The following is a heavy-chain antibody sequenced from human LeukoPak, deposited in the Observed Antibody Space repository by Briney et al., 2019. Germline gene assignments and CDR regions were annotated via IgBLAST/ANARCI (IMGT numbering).Heavy chain of an antibody. CDR3: ARDQDQLWFGEFYRFDP. CDR1: GGSISSYY. CDR2: IYTSGST. V-gene: IGHV4-4*07. Sequence: SETLSLTCTVSGGSISSYYGSWIRQPAGKGLEWIGRIYTSGSTNYNPSLKSRVTMSVDTSKNQFSLKLSSVTAADTAVYYCARDQDQLWFGEFYRFDPWGQGTLVTVSS. D-gene: IGHD3-10*01. J-gene: IGHJ5*02.